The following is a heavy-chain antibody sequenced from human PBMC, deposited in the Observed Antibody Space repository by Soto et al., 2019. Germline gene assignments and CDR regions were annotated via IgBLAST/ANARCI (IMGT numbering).Heavy chain of an antibody. CDR3: AKGVPYCSGGTCYRALGY. CDR2: ISGSGGTT. J-gene: IGHJ4*02. Sequence: EVQLLESGGMLVQPGGSLRLSCAASGFTFSNYAMAWVRHAPGKGLEWVSAISGSGGTTYHADSVKGRFTISRDNSQNTLYLQMNSLRPEATAVYYCAKGVPYCSGGTCYRALGYWGQGTLVTVSS. CDR1: GFTFSNYA. V-gene: IGHV3-23*01. D-gene: IGHD2-15*01.